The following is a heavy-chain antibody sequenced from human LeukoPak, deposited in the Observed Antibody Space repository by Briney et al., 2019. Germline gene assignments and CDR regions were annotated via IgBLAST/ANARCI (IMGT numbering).Heavy chain of an antibody. V-gene: IGHV1-69*05. Sequence: SVKVSCKASGGTFSSYAISWVRQAPGQGLEWMGGIIPIFGTANYAQKFQGRVTITTDESTSTAYMELSSLRSEDTAVYYCARGRFLEWYPPGDYFDYWGQGTLVTVSP. CDR2: IIPIFGTA. D-gene: IGHD3-3*01. CDR1: GGTFSSYA. CDR3: ARGRFLEWYPPGDYFDY. J-gene: IGHJ4*02.